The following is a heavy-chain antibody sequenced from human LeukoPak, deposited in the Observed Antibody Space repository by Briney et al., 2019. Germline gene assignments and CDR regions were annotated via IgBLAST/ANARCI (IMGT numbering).Heavy chain of an antibody. D-gene: IGHD5-18*01. J-gene: IGHJ4*02. CDR1: GGSFSGYY. V-gene: IGHV4-34*01. Sequence: SETLSLTCAVYGGSFSGYYWSWIRQPPGKGLEWIGEINHSGSTNYNPSLKSRVTISVDTSKNQFSLKLSSVTAADTAVYYCATWGVDTAMGYSYWGQGTLVTVSS. CDR2: INHSGST. CDR3: ATWGVDTAMGYSY.